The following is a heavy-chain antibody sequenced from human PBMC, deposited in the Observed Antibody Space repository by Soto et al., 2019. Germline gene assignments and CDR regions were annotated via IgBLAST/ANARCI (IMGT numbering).Heavy chain of an antibody. CDR1: GFTFSSYG. J-gene: IGHJ4*02. Sequence: PGGSLRLSCAAPGFTFSSYGMHWVRQAPGKGLEWVAVISYDGSNKYYADSVKGRFTISRDNSKNTLYLQMNGLRVEDTAVYYCAKDRLAGNFDYWGQGTQVTVSS. CDR3: AKDRLAGNFDY. CDR2: ISYDGSNK. V-gene: IGHV3-30*18.